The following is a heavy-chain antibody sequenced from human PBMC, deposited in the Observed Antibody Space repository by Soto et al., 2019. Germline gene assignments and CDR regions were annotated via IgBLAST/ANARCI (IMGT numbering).Heavy chain of an antibody. Sequence: PXGSLRLSCPASGFTFSNYSMNWVRQAPGKGLEWLSSISSSGSYILYADSVKGRFTISRDNAKNSLYLQMNSLRAEDTAVYYCARAPLPYSHYDHWGQGTLVTVPS. CDR3: ARAPLPYSHYDH. D-gene: IGHD4-4*01. J-gene: IGHJ5*02. V-gene: IGHV3-21*01. CDR1: GFTFSNYS. CDR2: ISSSGSYI.